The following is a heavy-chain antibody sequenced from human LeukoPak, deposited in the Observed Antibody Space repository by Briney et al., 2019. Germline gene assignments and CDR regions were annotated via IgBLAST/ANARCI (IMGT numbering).Heavy chain of an antibody. J-gene: IGHJ5*02. CDR3: ARGYLVGATLVDNWFDP. V-gene: IGHV4-38-2*02. Sequence: PSETLSLTCTVSGYSISSGYYRGWIRQPPGKGLEWIGSIYHSGSTYYNPSLKSRVTISVDTSKNQFSLKLSSVTAADTAVYYCARGYLVGATLVDNWFDPWGQGTLVTVSS. CDR2: IYHSGST. CDR1: GYSISSGYY. D-gene: IGHD1-26*01.